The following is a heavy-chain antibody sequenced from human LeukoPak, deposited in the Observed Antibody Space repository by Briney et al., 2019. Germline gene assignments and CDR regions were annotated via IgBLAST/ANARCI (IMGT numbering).Heavy chain of an antibody. CDR3: ASALAPSDVVSGAGALGY. D-gene: IGHD4/OR15-4a*01. J-gene: IGHJ4*03. CDR2: ISYDGSNK. V-gene: IGHV3-30*04. CDR1: GFTFSSYA. Sequence: PGGSLRLSCAASGFTFSSYAMHWVRQAPGKGLEWVAVISYDGSNKYYADSVKGRFIISRDNSKNTLYLQMNSLRAEDTAVYFCASALAPSDVVSGAGALGYWGTGTLVTVGS.